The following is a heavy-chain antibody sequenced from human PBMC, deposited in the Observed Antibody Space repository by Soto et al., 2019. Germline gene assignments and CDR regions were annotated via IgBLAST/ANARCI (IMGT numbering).Heavy chain of an antibody. Sequence: GGSLRLSCAASGFTFSSYAMHWVRQAPGKGLEWVAVISYDGSNKYYADSVKGRFTISRDNSKNTLYLQMNSLRAEDTAVYYCAKERWELLDGSRNFDYWGQGTLVTVSS. V-gene: IGHV3-30-3*02. CDR2: ISYDGSNK. CDR3: AKERWELLDGSRNFDY. CDR1: GFTFSSYA. D-gene: IGHD1-26*01. J-gene: IGHJ4*02.